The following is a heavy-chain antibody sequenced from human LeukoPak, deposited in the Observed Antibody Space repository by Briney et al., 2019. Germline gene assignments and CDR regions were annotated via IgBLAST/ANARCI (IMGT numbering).Heavy chain of an antibody. CDR2: IYPGDSDT. CDR1: GYSFTSYW. V-gene: IGHV5-51*01. Sequence: GESLQISCKGSGYSFTSYWIGWVRQMPGKGMEWMGIIYPGDSDTRYSPYFQGQVTISADKSISTAYLQWSSLKASDTAMYYRARHLPNYDSSGYMSDYWGQGTLVTVSS. CDR3: ARHLPNYDSSGYMSDY. J-gene: IGHJ4*02. D-gene: IGHD3-22*01.